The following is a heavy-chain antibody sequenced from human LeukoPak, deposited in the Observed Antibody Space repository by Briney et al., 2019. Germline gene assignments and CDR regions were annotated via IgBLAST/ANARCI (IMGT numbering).Heavy chain of an antibody. D-gene: IGHD2-2*01. J-gene: IGHJ5*02. CDR2: IIPIFGTA. Sequence: ASVKVSCKASGGTFSSYAISWVRQAPGQGLEWMGGIIPIFGTANYAQKFQGRVTITTDESTSTAYVELSSLRSEDTAVYYCARGERPQYCSSTSCEEWFDPWGQGTLVTVSS. V-gene: IGHV1-69*05. CDR1: GGTFSSYA. CDR3: ARGERPQYCSSTSCEEWFDP.